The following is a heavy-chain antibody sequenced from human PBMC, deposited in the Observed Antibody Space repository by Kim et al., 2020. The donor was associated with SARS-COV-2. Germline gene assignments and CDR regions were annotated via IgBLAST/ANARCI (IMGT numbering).Heavy chain of an antibody. CDR1: GGSFSGYY. CDR2: INHSGST. V-gene: IGHV4-34*01. Sequence: SETLSLTCAVYGGSFSGYYWSWIRQPPGKGLEWIGEINHSGSTNYNPSLKSRVTISVDTSKNQFSLKLSSVTAADTAVYYCARGLGDFGGPFDYWGQGTL. D-gene: IGHD3-16*01. CDR3: ARGLGDFGGPFDY. J-gene: IGHJ4*02.